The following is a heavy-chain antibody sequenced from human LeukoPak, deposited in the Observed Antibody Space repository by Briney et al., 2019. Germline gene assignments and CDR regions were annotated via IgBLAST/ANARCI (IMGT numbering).Heavy chain of an antibody. J-gene: IGHJ5*02. D-gene: IGHD5-12*01. CDR3: ARVRAVATIRYNWFDP. CDR1: GGSFSGYY. Sequence: SETLSLTCAVYGGSFSGYYWSWIRQPPGKGLEWIGEINHSGSTNYNPSLKSRVTISVDTSKNQFSLKLSSVTATDTAVYYCARVRAVATIRYNWFDPWGQGTLVTVSS. CDR2: INHSGST. V-gene: IGHV4-34*01.